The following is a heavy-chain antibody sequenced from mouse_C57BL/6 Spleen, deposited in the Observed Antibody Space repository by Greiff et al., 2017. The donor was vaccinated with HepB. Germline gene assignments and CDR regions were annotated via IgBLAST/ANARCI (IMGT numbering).Heavy chain of an antibody. J-gene: IGHJ4*01. CDR3: AREGITTVAMDY. CDR1: GYTFTDYY. V-gene: IGHV1-76*01. Sequence: QVQLQQSGAELVRPGASVKLSCKASGYTFTDYYINWVKQRPGQGLEWIARIYPGSGNTYYNEKFKGKATLTAEKSSSTAYMQLSSLTSEDSAVYFCAREGITTVAMDYWGQGTSVTVSS. D-gene: IGHD1-1*01. CDR2: IYPGSGNT.